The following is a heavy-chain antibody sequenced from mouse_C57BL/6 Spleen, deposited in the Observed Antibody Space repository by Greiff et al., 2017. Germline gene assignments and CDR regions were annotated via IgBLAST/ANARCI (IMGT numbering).Heavy chain of an antibody. D-gene: IGHD3-1*01. CDR2: IDPENGDT. CDR3: TTGLGWFAY. V-gene: IGHV14-4*01. CDR1: GFNIKDDY. Sequence: EVKLMESGAELVRPGASVKLSCTASGFNIKDDYMHWVKQRPEQGLEWIGWIDPENGDTEYASKFQGKATITADTSSNTAYLQLSSLTSEDTAVYYCTTGLGWFAYWGQGTLVTVSA. J-gene: IGHJ3*01.